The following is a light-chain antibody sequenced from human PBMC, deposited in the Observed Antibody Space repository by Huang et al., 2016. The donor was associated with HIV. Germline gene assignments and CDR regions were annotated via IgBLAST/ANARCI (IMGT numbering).Light chain of an antibody. J-gene: IGKJ2*01. CDR3: QQSYTTRRT. CDR1: HTISKY. V-gene: IGKV1-39*01. CDR2: AAS. Sequence: DIQMTQVPTSMSASVGDRLSNSCRASHTISKYLNWYQQKPGTAPKLLISAASSLQDGVPSRFSGSGSGTHFTLAISDLQPEDSATYYCQQSYTTRRTFGQGTKLEI.